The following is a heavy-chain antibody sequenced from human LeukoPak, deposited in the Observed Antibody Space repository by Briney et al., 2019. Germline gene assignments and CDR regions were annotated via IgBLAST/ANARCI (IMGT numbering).Heavy chain of an antibody. D-gene: IGHD5-18*01. CDR1: SGSFSGYY. CDR2: INHSGST. V-gene: IGHV4-34*01. J-gene: IGHJ4*02. CDR3: ARGGRGYSYGPPDY. Sequence: SETLSLTCAVYSGSFSGYYWSWIRQPPGKGLEWIGEINHSGSTNYNPSLKSRVTISVDTSKNQFSLKLSSVTAADTAVYYCARGGRGYSYGPPDYWGQGTLVTVSS.